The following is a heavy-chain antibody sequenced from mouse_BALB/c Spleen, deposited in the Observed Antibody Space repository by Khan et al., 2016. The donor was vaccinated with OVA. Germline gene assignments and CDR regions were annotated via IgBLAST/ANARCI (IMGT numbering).Heavy chain of an antibody. CDR3: TRFGYLFAY. D-gene: IGHD2-2*01. V-gene: IGHV1-5*01. Sequence: EVQLQQSGTVLARPGTSVKMSCKASGYTFTSYWMHWVKQRPGQGLEWIGAIYPGNSDTSYNQKFKGKAKLTAVTSTSTAYMERISLTNEDSAVYYCTRFGYLFAYWGQGTLVTVSA. CDR2: IYPGNSDT. CDR1: GYTFTSYW. J-gene: IGHJ3*01.